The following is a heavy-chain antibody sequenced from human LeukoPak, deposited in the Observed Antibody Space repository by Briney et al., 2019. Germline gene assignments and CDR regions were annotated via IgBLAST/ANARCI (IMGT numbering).Heavy chain of an antibody. D-gene: IGHD2-2*01. Sequence: GGSLRLSCAASGLSFSSFAMSWVRQGPARGLEWVSSIRGNGETFYADSVKGRFTISRDNSKNTLYLQMNSLRAEDTAVYYCAKSVVVVPAVIPFDYWGQGTLVTVSS. CDR2: IRGNGET. CDR1: GLSFSSFA. V-gene: IGHV3-23*01. CDR3: AKSVVVVPAVIPFDY. J-gene: IGHJ4*02.